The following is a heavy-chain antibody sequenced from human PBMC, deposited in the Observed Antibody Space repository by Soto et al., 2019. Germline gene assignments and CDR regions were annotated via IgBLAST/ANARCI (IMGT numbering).Heavy chain of an antibody. CDR1: GFTFSRYA. J-gene: IGHJ5*02. CDR2: FSGPGSGT. D-gene: IGHD1-26*01. V-gene: IGHV3-23*01. CDR3: AKGKISTTTYTSIDA. Sequence: VGSLRLSCAASGFTFSRYAMSWVRQAPGKGLEWVSTFSGPGSGTYYADSVKGRFTISRDNSKSSLYLQMSSLRAEDTAVYYCAKGKISTTTYTSIDAWGQGTLVTVSS.